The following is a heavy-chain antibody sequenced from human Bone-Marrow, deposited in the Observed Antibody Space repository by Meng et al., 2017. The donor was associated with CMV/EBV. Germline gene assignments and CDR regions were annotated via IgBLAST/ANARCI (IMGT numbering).Heavy chain of an antibody. CDR2: INPNSGGT. V-gene: IGHV1-2*02. CDR3: ARLDIYDSSGYNGY. CDR1: GFTFTGYY. D-gene: IGHD3-22*01. J-gene: IGHJ4*02. Sequence: TCAASGFTFTGYYMHWVRQAPGQGLEWMGWINPNSGGTNYAQKFQGRVTMTRDTSISTAYMGLSRLRSDDTAVYYCARLDIYDSSGYNGYWGQGKRVNGAS.